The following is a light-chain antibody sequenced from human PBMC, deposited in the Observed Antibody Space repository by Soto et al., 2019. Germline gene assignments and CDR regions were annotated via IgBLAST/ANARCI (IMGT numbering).Light chain of an antibody. Sequence: QSALTQHASVSGSPGQSITISCTGTSSDIGAYDYVSWFQQYSGKAPTLIIYEVRFRPSGVSSRFSGSKSGNTASLAISGLQTEDEADYYCGSYASATLIFGGGTQLTGL. CDR1: SSDIGAYDY. J-gene: IGLJ7*01. V-gene: IGLV2-14*03. CDR2: EVR. CDR3: GSYASATLI.